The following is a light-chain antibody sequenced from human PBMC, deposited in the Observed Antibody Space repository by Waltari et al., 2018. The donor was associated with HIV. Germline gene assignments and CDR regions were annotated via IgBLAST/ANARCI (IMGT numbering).Light chain of an antibody. J-gene: IGKJ4*01. V-gene: IGKV1-33*01. Sequence: DIQMTQSPSSLSASVGDRITITCQASQDISNNVNWYQQKSGKAPKLLINHASYLETGVPLNFSGSGSGTHFTFTINSLQPEHIATYFCQQYDNFPLTFGGGTKIEIK. CDR3: QQYDNFPLT. CDR2: HAS. CDR1: QDISNN.